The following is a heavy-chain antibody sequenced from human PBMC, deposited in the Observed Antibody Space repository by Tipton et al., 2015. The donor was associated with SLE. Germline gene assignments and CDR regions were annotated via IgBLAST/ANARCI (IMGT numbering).Heavy chain of an antibody. V-gene: IGHV4-38-2*02. D-gene: IGHD3-10*01. CDR3: AREGGYAGSGSYGTV. J-gene: IGHJ6*02. CDR1: AYSISTCYH. Sequence: TLSLTCAVSAYSISTCYHWGWIRQPPGKGLEWIASIHHSGNTYYNPSLKSRVTISVDTSKNQFSLELNSVTAADTAVYFCAREGGYAGSGSYGTVWGQGTTVTVSS. CDR2: IHHSGNT.